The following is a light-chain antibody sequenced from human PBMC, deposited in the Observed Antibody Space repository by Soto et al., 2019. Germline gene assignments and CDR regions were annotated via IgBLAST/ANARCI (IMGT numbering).Light chain of an antibody. J-gene: IGLJ2*01. Sequence: QAVVTQEPSFSVSPGGTVTLTCGLSSGSVSTSYYPSWYQQTPGQAPRTLIYSTNTRSSGVPDRFSGSILGNKAALTITGAQADDESDYYCVLYMGSVVFGGGTKLTDL. CDR1: SGSVSTSYY. CDR3: VLYMGSVV. CDR2: STN. V-gene: IGLV8-61*01.